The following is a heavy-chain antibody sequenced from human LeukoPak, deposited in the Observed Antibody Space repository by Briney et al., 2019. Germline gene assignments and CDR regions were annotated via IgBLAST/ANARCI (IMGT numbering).Heavy chain of an antibody. CDR1: GGSFSGYY. CDR2: INHSGST. CDR3: ARGLGYIVVVPAAIRAPAFDI. J-gene: IGHJ3*02. D-gene: IGHD2-2*01. Sequence: SETLSLTCAVYGGSFSGYYWSWIRQPPGKGLEWIGEINHSGSTNYNPSLTSRVTISVATSKNQFSLKLSSVTAADTAVYYCARGLGYIVVVPAAIRAPAFDIWGQGTMVTVSS. V-gene: IGHV4-34*01.